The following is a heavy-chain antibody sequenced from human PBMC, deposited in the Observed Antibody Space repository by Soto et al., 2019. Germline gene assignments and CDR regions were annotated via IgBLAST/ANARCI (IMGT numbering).Heavy chain of an antibody. V-gene: IGHV3-11*06. Sequence: PGGFLRVSXVASGFTFTDYYMSWIRQAPGKGLEWVSYVSTSSGYINYADSVKGRFIISRDNAKNSLYLQMNSLRAEDTAVYYCARGGYVQSWGQGTLVTVSS. J-gene: IGHJ5*02. CDR3: ARGGYVQS. D-gene: IGHD5-12*01. CDR2: VSTSSGYI. CDR1: GFTFTDYY.